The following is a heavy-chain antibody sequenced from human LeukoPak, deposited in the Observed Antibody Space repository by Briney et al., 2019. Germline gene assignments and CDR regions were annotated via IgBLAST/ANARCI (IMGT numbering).Heavy chain of an antibody. CDR2: ISASGGST. V-gene: IGHV3-23*01. CDR1: GFTFSNFV. D-gene: IGHD3-3*01. J-gene: IGHJ4*02. CDR3: AIRNY. Sequence: PGGSLRLSCAASGFTFSNFVISWVRQAPGKGLERVSGISASGGSTYYADSVRGRFTISRDNSKNTLYLQMNSPRAEDTAVYYCAIRNYWGQGTLVTVSS.